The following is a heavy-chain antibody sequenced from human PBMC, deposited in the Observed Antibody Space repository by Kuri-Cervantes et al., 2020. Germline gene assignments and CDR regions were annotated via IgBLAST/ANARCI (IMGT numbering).Heavy chain of an antibody. Sequence: SSVKVSCKASGGTFSSYAISWARQAPGQGLEWMGGIIPIFGTANYAQKFQGRVTITADESTSTAYMELSSLRSEDTAVYYCARDTRKGNYYGMDVWGQGTAVTVSS. CDR3: ARDTRKGNYYGMDV. J-gene: IGHJ6*02. V-gene: IGHV1-69*13. CDR1: GGTFSSYA. CDR2: IIPIFGTA.